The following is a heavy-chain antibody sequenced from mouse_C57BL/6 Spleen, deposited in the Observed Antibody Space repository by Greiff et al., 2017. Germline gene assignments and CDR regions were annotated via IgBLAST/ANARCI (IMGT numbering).Heavy chain of an antibody. CDR3: ASKTGTYFDY. CDR2: IDPSDSET. CDR1: GYTFTSYW. Sequence: QVQLKQPGAELVRPGSSVKLSCKASGYTFTSYWMHWVKQRPIQGLEWIGNIDPSDSETHYNQKFKDKATLTVDKSSSTAYMQLSSLTSEDSAVYYCASKTGTYFDYWGQGTTLTVSS. V-gene: IGHV1-52*01. J-gene: IGHJ2*01. D-gene: IGHD4-1*01.